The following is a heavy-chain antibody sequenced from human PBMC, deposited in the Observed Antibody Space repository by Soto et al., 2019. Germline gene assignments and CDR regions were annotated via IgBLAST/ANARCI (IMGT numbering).Heavy chain of an antibody. J-gene: IGHJ3*02. CDR2: ISYDGSNK. CDR1: GFTFSSYG. D-gene: IGHD3-22*01. Sequence: QVQLVESGGGVVQPGRSLRLSCAASGFTFSSYGMHWVRQAPGKGLEWVAVISYDGSNKYYADSVKGRFTISRDKSKNALYLQMHSLRAEDTAVYYCAKWAYDSSGNDAFDIWGQGTMVTVSS. V-gene: IGHV3-30*18. CDR3: AKWAYDSSGNDAFDI.